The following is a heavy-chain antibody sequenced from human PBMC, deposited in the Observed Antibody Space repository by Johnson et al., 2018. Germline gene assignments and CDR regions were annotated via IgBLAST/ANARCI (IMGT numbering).Heavy chain of an antibody. J-gene: IGHJ6*02. CDR2: LGTAGDT. D-gene: IGHD6-25*01. CDR3: ARESRLGTYYYYSGLDV. V-gene: IGHV3-13*01. Sequence: VQLVQSGGGVLQPGRSLRLSCAASGFTFSTYDIHRVRQAAGRGLEWVAVLGTAGDTHYPGSVQGRFTISRENTENSLYRQVHSLRAEDTAVYYCARESRLGTYYYYSGLDVWGQGTTVTVSS. CDR1: GFTFSTYD.